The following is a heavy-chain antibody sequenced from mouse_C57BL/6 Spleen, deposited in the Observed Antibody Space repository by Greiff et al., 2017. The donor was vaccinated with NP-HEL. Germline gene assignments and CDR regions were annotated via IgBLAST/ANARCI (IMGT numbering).Heavy chain of an antibody. D-gene: IGHD1-1*01. V-gene: IGHV1-69*01. CDR1: GYTFTSYW. CDR3: ARTPPYYGSSTGYFDV. Sequence: QVQLQQPGAELVMPGASVKLSCKASGYTFTSYWMHWVKQRPGQGLEWIGEIDPSDSYTNYNQKFKGKSTLTVDKSSSTAYMQLSSLTSEDSAVYYCARTPPYYGSSTGYFDVWGTGTTVTVSS. CDR2: IDPSDSYT. J-gene: IGHJ1*03.